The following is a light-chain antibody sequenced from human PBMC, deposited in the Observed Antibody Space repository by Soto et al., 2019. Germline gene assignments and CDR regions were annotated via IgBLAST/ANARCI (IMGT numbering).Light chain of an antibody. J-gene: IGKJ1*01. Sequence: GLTQSPGALSLSTGERATLSCRASQSVSNNYLAWYQQKPGQAPRLLIYGASNRATGIPDRFSGSGSGTDFTLTISRLEPEDIAVYYCQPYGSSGPFGQVAKVAIK. CDR2: GAS. CDR3: QPYGSSGP. CDR1: QSVSNNY. V-gene: IGKV3-20*01.